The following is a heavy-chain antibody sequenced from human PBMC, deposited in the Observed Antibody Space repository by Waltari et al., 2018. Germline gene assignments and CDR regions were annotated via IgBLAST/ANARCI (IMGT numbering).Heavy chain of an antibody. CDR1: GGSFTTYY. Sequence: QVQLQQWGAGLVKPSETLSLTCAFYGGSFTTYYWSWIRQSPGKGLEWVGQIRHGGSAYYNPSLKSRVTMSRDTSKNQLSLKMTSVTAADTAVYYCARHGGYAQDLWGRGTLVTVSS. V-gene: IGHV4-34*02. CDR3: ARHGGYAQDL. CDR2: IRHGGSA. J-gene: IGHJ2*01. D-gene: IGHD5-12*01.